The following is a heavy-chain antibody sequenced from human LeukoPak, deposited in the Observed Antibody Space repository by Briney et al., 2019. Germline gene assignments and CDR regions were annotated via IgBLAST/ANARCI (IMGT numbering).Heavy chain of an antibody. V-gene: IGHV1-8*01. CDR2: MNPNSGNT. CDR3: ASVSLGRFGMDV. CDR1: GYTFTSYD. J-gene: IGHJ6*02. Sequence: ASVKVSCKASGYTFTSYDINWVRQAPGQGLEWMGWMNPNSGNTAYAQKFQGRVTMTRDTSICTAYMEVSSLRSEDTAEYYCASVSLGRFGMDVWGQGTTVTVSS. D-gene: IGHD3-3*02.